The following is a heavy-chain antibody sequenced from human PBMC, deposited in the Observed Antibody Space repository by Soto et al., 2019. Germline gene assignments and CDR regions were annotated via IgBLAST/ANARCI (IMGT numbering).Heavy chain of an antibody. Sequence: PSETLSLTCAVSGGSFSDFYWTWIRQPPGKGLEWIGEINHIGYTNYNPSLESRVAISVDTSKNQFSLNLRSVTAADTAVYYCGPRGAVAPRGYWGQGTLVTVSS. D-gene: IGHD2-15*01. CDR2: INHIGYT. CDR1: GGSFSDFY. J-gene: IGHJ4*02. CDR3: GPRGAVAPRGY. V-gene: IGHV4-34*01.